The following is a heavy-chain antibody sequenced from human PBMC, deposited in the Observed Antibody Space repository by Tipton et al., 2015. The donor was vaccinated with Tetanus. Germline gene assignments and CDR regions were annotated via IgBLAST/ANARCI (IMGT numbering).Heavy chain of an antibody. Sequence: SLRLSCAASGFTFSTNAMHWVRQAPGKGLEWVAAIWNDGSYKYYADSVKGRFTVSRDNSKNSLYLQMNSLRDEDTAIYYCARDFRPIFGVAQPFDPWGQGTLVTVSS. CDR1: GFTFSTNA. J-gene: IGHJ5*02. V-gene: IGHV3-33*01. CDR2: IWNDGSYK. CDR3: ARDFRPIFGVAQPFDP. D-gene: IGHD3-3*01.